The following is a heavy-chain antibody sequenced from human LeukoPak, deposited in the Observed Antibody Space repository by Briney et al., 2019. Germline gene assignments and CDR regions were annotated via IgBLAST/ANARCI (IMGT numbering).Heavy chain of an antibody. CDR1: GGSISSSSYY. Sequence: PSETLSLTCTVSGGSISSSSYYWGWIRQPPGKGLEWIGSIYYSGSTNYNPSLKSRVTISIDTSKNQFSLKLSSVTAADTAVYYCARSFGGLTYYDFWSGYQNGEFDYWGQGTLVTVSS. V-gene: IGHV4-39*07. CDR2: IYYSGST. J-gene: IGHJ4*02. D-gene: IGHD3-3*01. CDR3: ARSFGGLTYYDFWSGYQNGEFDY.